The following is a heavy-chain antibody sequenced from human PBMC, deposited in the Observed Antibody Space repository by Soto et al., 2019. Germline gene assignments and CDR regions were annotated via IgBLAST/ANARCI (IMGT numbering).Heavy chain of an antibody. V-gene: IGHV4-34*01. D-gene: IGHD5-18*01. CDR1: GGSFSGYY. Sequence: SETLSLTCAVYGGSFSGYYWSWIRQPPGKGLEWIGEINHSGSTNYNPSLKSRVTISVDTSKNQFSLRLSSVTAADTAVYYCARYGRTTMVTFDYWGRGTLVT. CDR2: INHSGST. CDR3: ARYGRTTMVTFDY. J-gene: IGHJ4*02.